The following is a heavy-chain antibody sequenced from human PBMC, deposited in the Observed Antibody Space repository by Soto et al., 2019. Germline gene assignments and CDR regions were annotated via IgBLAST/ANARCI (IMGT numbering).Heavy chain of an antibody. CDR2: ISYDGSNK. CDR1: GFTFSSYG. D-gene: IGHD6-13*01. V-gene: IGHV3-30*18. Sequence: QVQLVESGGGVVQPGRSLRLSCAASGFTFSSYGMHWVRQAPGKGLEWVAVISYDGSNKYYADSVKGRFTISRDNSKNTLYLQMNSLRAEDTAVYYCAKARLRWQQLANDAFDIWGQGTMVTVSS. CDR3: AKARLRWQQLANDAFDI. J-gene: IGHJ3*02.